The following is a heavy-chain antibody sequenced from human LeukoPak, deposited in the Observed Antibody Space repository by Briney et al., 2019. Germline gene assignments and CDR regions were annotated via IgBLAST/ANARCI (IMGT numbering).Heavy chain of an antibody. Sequence: GGSLRLSCAASGFTVSSTYMSWVRQAPGKGLEWVSVIYSGGNIYYIDSVKGRFTISRDTSKNTLYLQMNSLRAEDTAVYYCARLDSSGYYSPHYWGQGTLVTVST. V-gene: IGHV3-53*01. D-gene: IGHD3-22*01. CDR2: IYSGGNI. CDR1: GFTVSSTY. CDR3: ARLDSSGYYSPHY. J-gene: IGHJ4*02.